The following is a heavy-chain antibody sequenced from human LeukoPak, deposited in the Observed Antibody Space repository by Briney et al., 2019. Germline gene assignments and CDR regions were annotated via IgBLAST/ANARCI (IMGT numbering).Heavy chain of an antibody. CDR3: ATDKPGDYSLN. CDR2: FDPEDGET. J-gene: IGHJ4*02. V-gene: IGHV1-24*01. CDR1: GYTLTELS. Sequence: VASVKVSCKVSGYTLTELSIHWVRQAPGKGLEWMGGFDPEDGETIYAQKFQGRVTMTEDTSTDTAYMELSSLRSEDTAVYYCATDKPGDYSLNWGQGTLVTVSS. D-gene: IGHD4-11*01.